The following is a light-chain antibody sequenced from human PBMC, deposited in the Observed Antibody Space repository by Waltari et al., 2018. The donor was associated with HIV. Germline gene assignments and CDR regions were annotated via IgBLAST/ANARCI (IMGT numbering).Light chain of an antibody. CDR1: QSVSSY. CDR3: QQRSNWPPWT. J-gene: IGKJ1*01. V-gene: IGKV3-11*01. Sequence: EIVLTQSPATLSLSPGERATLSCRASQSVSSYLAWYQQKPGQAPMLLIYDAFKRATGIPARFSGSGSGTDFTLTISSLEPEDFAVYYCQQRSNWPPWTFGQGTKVEIK. CDR2: DAF.